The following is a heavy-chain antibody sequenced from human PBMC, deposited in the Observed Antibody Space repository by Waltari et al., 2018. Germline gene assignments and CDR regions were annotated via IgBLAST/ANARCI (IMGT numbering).Heavy chain of an antibody. CDR2: ISGDNGNT. Sequence: QVQLVQSGGEMKNPGASVTVSCKASGYSFNLYGICWVRQAPGQGLEGRGWISGDNGNTTYAKSLQGRVTMTTDTPTTTAYMELRSLRSDDTAVYYCARVGVYYYYGMDVWGQGTTVTVSS. CDR1: GYSFNLYG. CDR3: ARVGVYYYYGMDV. V-gene: IGHV1-18*01. D-gene: IGHD2-8*01. J-gene: IGHJ6*02.